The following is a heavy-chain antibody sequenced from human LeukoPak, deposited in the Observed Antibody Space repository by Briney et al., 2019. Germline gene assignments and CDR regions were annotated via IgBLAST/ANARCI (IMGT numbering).Heavy chain of an antibody. J-gene: IGHJ4*02. CDR2: ISGSGGST. V-gene: IGHV3-23*01. D-gene: IGHD4-11*01. CDR3: ARLHTGLLIDY. CDR1: GFTFSSYA. Sequence: GGSLRLSCAASGFTFSSYAMSWVRQAPGKGQEWVSAISGSGGSTYYADSVKGRFTISRDNSKNTLYLQINSLRAEDTAVYYCARLHTGLLIDYWGQGTLVTVSS.